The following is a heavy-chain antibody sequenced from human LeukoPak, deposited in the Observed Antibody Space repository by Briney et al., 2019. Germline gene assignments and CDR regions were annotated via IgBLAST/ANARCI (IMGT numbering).Heavy chain of an antibody. Sequence: SETLSLTCTVSGGSISSSSYYWGWIRQPPGKGLEWIGSIYYSGSTYYNPSLKSRVTISVDTSKNQFSLKLSSVTAADTAVYYCARLPKYYDYVWGSYRWGIADYYFDYWGQGTLVTVSS. V-gene: IGHV4-39*07. J-gene: IGHJ4*02. CDR2: IYYSGST. CDR3: ARLPKYYDYVWGSYRWGIADYYFDY. D-gene: IGHD3-16*02. CDR1: GGSISSSSYY.